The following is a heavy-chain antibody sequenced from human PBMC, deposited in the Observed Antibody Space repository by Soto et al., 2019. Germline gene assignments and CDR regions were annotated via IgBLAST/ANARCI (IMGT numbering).Heavy chain of an antibody. CDR3: TKGFMWDRYFDY. CDR2: IDPSVGTT. Sequence: ASVKVSCKASGYTLTGFYMHWGRQAPGQGLEWMGIIDPSVGTTKYAQKFQGRVTMTRDTSTTTVYMELSSLRSEDTAVYYCTKGFMWDRYFDYWGQGILVTVS. J-gene: IGHJ4*02. D-gene: IGHD1-26*01. V-gene: IGHV1-46*01. CDR1: GYTLTGFY.